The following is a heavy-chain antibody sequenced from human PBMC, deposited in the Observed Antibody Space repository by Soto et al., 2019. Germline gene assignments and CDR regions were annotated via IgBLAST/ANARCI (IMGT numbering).Heavy chain of an antibody. CDR1: GGSISSGGYY. D-gene: IGHD3-22*01. V-gene: IGHV4-31*03. CDR2: IYYSGST. Sequence: SETLSLTCTVSGGSISSGGYYWSWIRQHPGKGLEWIGYIYYSGSTYYNPSLKSRVTISVDTSKNQFSLKLSSVTAADTAVYYCATVPTYYYDGSGYANAFDVWGQGTMVTVSS. CDR3: ATVPTYYYDGSGYANAFDV. J-gene: IGHJ3*01.